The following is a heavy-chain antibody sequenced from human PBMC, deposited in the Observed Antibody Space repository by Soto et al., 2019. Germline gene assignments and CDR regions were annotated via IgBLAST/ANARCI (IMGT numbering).Heavy chain of an antibody. CDR1: GYRFTSYW. CDR2: IYPGDSDI. Sequence: PGESLKISCQGSGYRFTSYWIGWVRQMPGKGLEWMGIIYPGDSDIRYSPSFQGQVTMSADKSISTAYLQWSSLKASDTAIYYCARGDQEGIFQHWGQGTLVTVSS. D-gene: IGHD3-16*01. V-gene: IGHV5-51*01. J-gene: IGHJ1*01. CDR3: ARGDQEGIFQH.